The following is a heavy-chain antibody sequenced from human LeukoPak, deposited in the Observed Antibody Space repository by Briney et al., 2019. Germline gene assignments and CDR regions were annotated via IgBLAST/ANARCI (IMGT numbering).Heavy chain of an antibody. CDR1: GFTFSSNE. CDR3: AKTMVRGVIVY. V-gene: IGHV3-48*03. CDR2: VSGNGDTY. D-gene: IGHD3-10*01. Sequence: GGSLRLSCATSGFTFSSNEMNWVRQAPGMGLEWVSYVSGNGDTYYYADSLRARFTISRDNAKNSLYLQMNSLRVEDTAVYYCAKTMVRGVIVYWGQGTLVTVSS. J-gene: IGHJ4*02.